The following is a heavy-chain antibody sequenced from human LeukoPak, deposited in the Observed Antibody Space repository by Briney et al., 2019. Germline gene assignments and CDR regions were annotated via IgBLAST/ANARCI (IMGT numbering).Heavy chain of an antibody. V-gene: IGHV4-39*01. CDR2: TYYSGSV. CDR3: ARRVATSGNFFDY. D-gene: IGHD3-3*01. J-gene: IGHJ4*02. Sequence: SETLSLTCTVVGGAINRRNYYWGWIRQSPGKGLEWIGSTYYSGSVNNNPSLQSRVTISVDTSRNQFSLKLTSVTAADTAVYYCARRVATSGNFFDYWGPGTLVTVS. CDR1: GGAINRRNYY.